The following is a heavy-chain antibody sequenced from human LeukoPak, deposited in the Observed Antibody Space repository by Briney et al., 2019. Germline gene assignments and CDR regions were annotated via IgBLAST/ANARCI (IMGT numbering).Heavy chain of an antibody. D-gene: IGHD3-10*01. V-gene: IGHV3-48*01. Sequence: GGSLRLSCAASGFTFSSYSMNWVRQAPGKGLEWGSFISSSSSTIYYADSMKGRFTISRDNAKNSLYLQMNSVRAEDTAVYYCARGALTSNSRGVFDYWGRGTLVTVSS. CDR2: ISSSSSTI. CDR1: GFTFSSYS. J-gene: IGHJ4*02. CDR3: ARGALTSNSRGVFDY.